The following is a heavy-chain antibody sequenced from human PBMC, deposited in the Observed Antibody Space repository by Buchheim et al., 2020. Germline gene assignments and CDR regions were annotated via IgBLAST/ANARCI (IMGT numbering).Heavy chain of an antibody. Sequence: EVQLVESGGGLVQPGGSLRLSCAASGFTVSSNYMSWVRQAPGKGLEWVSVIYSGGSTYYADSVKGRFTISRDNSKNTLYLQMNSLRGEDTAVYYCARDSLKYYYDSSGGYFDYWGQGTL. V-gene: IGHV3-66*01. D-gene: IGHD3-22*01. CDR2: IYSGGST. CDR1: GFTVSSNY. J-gene: IGHJ4*02. CDR3: ARDSLKYYYDSSGGYFDY.